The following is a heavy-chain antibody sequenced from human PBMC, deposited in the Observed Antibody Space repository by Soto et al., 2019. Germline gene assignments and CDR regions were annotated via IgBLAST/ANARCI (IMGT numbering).Heavy chain of an antibody. CDR3: ARDGVYYDFWSGGTEDAFDI. CDR1: GFTFSSYS. CDR2: ISSSSSYI. J-gene: IGHJ3*02. V-gene: IGHV3-21*01. D-gene: IGHD3-3*01. Sequence: GVSLRLSCAASGFTFSSYSMNWVRQAPGKGLEWVSSISSSSSYIYYADSVKGRFTISRDNAKNSLYLQMNSLRAEDTAVYYCARDGVYYDFWSGGTEDAFDIWGQGTMVTVSS.